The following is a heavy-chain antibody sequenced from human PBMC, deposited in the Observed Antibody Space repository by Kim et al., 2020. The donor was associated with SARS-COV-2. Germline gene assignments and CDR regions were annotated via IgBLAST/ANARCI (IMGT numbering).Heavy chain of an antibody. CDR3: TKSDWFDP. Sequence: GGSTSYATSVKGRFTISRANAKNTLYLQMNSLRAEDTAVYYCTKSDWFDPWGQGTLVTVSS. J-gene: IGHJ5*02. CDR2: GGST. V-gene: IGHV3-74*01.